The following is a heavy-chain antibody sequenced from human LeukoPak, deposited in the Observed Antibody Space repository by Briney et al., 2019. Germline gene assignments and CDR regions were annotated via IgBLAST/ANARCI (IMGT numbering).Heavy chain of an antibody. V-gene: IGHV3-23*01. CDR3: AKDPGVVPAHYFDY. CDR2: TGSTGVST. D-gene: IGHD2-2*01. J-gene: IGHJ4*02. CDR1: GFTFSSYA. Sequence: PGGSLRLSCAASGFTFSSYAMNCVRQAPGKGLEWVSGTGSTGVSTFYADSVKGRFTVSRDNSKNTLSLQMNSLRAEDTAVYYCAKDPGVVPAHYFDYWGQGTLVTVSS.